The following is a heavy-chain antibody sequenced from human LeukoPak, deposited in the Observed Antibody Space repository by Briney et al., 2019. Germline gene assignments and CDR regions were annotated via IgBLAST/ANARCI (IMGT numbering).Heavy chain of an antibody. J-gene: IGHJ4*02. Sequence: GGSLRLSCAASGFTFSSFWMHWVRQAPGKGLVWVLRIKSDGSSTSYAGSVKGRFTISRDNAKNTLYLQMNSLRAEDTAVYYCARDLDYGGYSNFEYWGQGTLVTVSS. CDR3: ARDLDYGGYSNFEY. D-gene: IGHD4-23*01. CDR2: IKSDGSST. V-gene: IGHV3-74*01. CDR1: GFTFSSFW.